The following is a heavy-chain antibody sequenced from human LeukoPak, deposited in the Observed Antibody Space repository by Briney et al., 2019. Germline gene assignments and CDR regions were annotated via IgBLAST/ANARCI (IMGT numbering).Heavy chain of an antibody. V-gene: IGHV3-48*02. J-gene: IGHJ4*02. Sequence: QTGGSLRLSCAASGFTFGTYTMNWVRQAPGKGLEGVSYISSGSSTIYYADSVKGRFTISRDNAKTSLYLQMNSLRDEDTAVYYCARNTGYDQRTDYWGQGTLVTVSS. CDR2: ISSGSSTI. CDR1: GFTFGTYT. CDR3: ARNTGYDQRTDY. D-gene: IGHD5-12*01.